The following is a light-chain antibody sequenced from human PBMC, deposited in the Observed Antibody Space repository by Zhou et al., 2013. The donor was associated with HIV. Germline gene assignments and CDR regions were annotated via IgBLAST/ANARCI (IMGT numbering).Light chain of an antibody. CDR1: QSVSSY. J-gene: IGKJ2*03. V-gene: IGKV3-20*01. CDR3: QQYGSSRYS. CDR2: GAS. Sequence: EIVLTQSPATLSLSPGERATLSCRAGQSVSSYLAWYQQKPGQAPRLLIYGASSRATGIPDRISGSGSGTDFTLTISRLEPEDFAVYYCQQYGSSRYSFGQGTKLEIK.